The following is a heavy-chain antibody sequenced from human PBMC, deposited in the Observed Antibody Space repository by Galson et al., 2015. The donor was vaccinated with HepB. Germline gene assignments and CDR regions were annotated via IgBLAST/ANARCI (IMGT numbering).Heavy chain of an antibody. CDR3: TTEEGYCSSTSCHQRSDAFDI. J-gene: IGHJ3*02. CDR1: GFTFSNAW. V-gene: IGHV3-15*01. CDR2: IKSKTDGGTT. D-gene: IGHD2-2*01. Sequence: SLRLSCAASGFTFSNAWMSWVRQAPGKGLEWVGRIKSKTDGGTTDYAAPVKGRFTISRDDSKNTLYLQMNSLKTEDTAVYYCTTEEGYCSSTSCHQRSDAFDIWGQGTMVTVSS.